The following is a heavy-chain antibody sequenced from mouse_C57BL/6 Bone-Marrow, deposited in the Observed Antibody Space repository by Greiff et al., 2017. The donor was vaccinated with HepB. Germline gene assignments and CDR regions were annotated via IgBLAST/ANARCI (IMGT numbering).Heavy chain of an antibody. CDR1: GYTFTSYW. Sequence: QVQLQQPGAELVKPGASVKLSCKASGYTFTSYWMQWVKQRPGQGLEWIGEIDPSDSYTNYNQKFKGKATLTVDTSSSTAYMQLSSLTSEDSAVYYCARSLDSSGYGAYWGQGTLVTVSA. J-gene: IGHJ3*01. CDR3: ARSLDSSGYGAY. CDR2: IDPSDSYT. D-gene: IGHD3-2*02. V-gene: IGHV1-50*01.